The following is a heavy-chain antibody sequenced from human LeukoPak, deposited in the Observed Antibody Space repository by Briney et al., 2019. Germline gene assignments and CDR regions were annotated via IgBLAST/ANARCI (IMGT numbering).Heavy chain of an antibody. Sequence: PSETLSPTCTVSGGSISSYYWSWVRQPAGKGLEWIGRIYTSGTTNYNPSLKSRVTMSVDTSKNQFSLKLSSVTAADTAVYFCARDNRGYCSSSSCYSEGYFYYYMDVWGKGTTVTVSS. D-gene: IGHD2-2*01. J-gene: IGHJ6*03. V-gene: IGHV4-4*07. CDR2: IYTSGTT. CDR1: GGSISSYY. CDR3: ARDNRGYCSSSSCYSEGYFYYYMDV.